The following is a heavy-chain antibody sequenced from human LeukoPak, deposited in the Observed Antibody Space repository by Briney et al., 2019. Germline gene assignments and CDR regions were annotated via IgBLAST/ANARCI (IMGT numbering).Heavy chain of an antibody. J-gene: IGHJ6*03. V-gene: IGHV1-18*01. CDR3: ARDLGVVVPAAIGKYYYMDV. Sequence: ASVKVSCKASGYTFTSYGISWVRQAPGQGLEWMGWISAYNGNTNYAQKLQGRVTMTTDTSTSTAYMELRSLRSDDTAVYYCARDLGVVVPAAIGKYYYMDVWGKGTTVTVSS. CDR1: GYTFTSYG. D-gene: IGHD2-2*02. CDR2: ISAYNGNT.